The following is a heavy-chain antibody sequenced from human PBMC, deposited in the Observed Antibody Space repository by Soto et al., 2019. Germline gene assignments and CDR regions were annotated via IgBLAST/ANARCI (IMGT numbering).Heavy chain of an antibody. Sequence: QVQLVESGGGVVQPGRSLRLSCAASGFTFSSYGMHWVRQAPGKGLEWVAVISYDGSNKYYADSVKGRFTISRDNSKNTLYLQMNSLRAEDTAVYYCAIPGYWGQETLVTVS. CDR3: AIPGY. J-gene: IGHJ4*02. CDR2: ISYDGSNK. CDR1: GFTFSSYG. V-gene: IGHV3-30*03.